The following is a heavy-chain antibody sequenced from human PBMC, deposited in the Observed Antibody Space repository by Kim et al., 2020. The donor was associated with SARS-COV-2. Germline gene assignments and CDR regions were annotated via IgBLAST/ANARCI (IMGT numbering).Heavy chain of an antibody. CDR3: AKVGDPLEGAFDI. Sequence: GGSLRLSCAASGFTFSSYGMHWVRQAPGKGLEWVAVIWYDGSNKYYADSVKGRFTISRDNSKNTLYLQMNSLRAEDTAVYYCAKVGDPLEGAFDIWGQGTMVTVSS. J-gene: IGHJ3*02. CDR2: IWYDGSNK. CDR1: GFTFSSYG. V-gene: IGHV3-33*06. D-gene: IGHD1-26*01.